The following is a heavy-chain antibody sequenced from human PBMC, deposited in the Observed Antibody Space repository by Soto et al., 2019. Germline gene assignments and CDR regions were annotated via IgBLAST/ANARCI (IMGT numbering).Heavy chain of an antibody. Sequence: PGRSLRLYCAYSVFTFSSYWMHWVRQVPGKGLVWVSRINEYGSVINYADSVKGRFTIFRDNSKNTLYLEMNSLRAEDAAVYYCTRDIGGRGAYWGQGTLVTVS. CDR2: INEYGSVI. CDR1: VFTFSSYW. J-gene: IGHJ4*02. CDR3: TRDIGGRGAY. D-gene: IGHD3-16*01. V-gene: IGHV3-74*01.